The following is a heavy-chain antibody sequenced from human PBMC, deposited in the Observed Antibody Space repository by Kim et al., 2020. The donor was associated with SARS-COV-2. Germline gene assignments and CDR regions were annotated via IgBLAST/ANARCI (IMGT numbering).Heavy chain of an antibody. CDR3: ARGDRNPDY. CDR1: GGSFSGYY. V-gene: IGHV4-34*01. D-gene: IGHD1-1*01. Sequence: SETLSLTCAVYGGSFSGYYWSWIRQPPGKGLEWIGEINHSGSTNYNPSLKSRVTISVDTSKNQFSLKLSSVTAADTAVYYCARGDRNPDYWGQGTLVTVS. J-gene: IGHJ4*02. CDR2: INHSGST.